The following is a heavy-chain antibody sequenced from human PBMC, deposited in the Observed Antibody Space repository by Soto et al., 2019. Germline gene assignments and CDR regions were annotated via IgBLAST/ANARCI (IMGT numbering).Heavy chain of an antibody. Sequence: PSEALSLTCSGSGGSFRPNYWAWIRQPPGKGLEWVGYIYFGGTTSYNPSLKSRVTISLDTSKNQFSLKLSSVTAADTAVYYCARRQSSSWYGLWGQGTLVTVSS. CDR3: ARRQSSSWYGL. J-gene: IGHJ4*02. D-gene: IGHD6-13*01. CDR2: IYFGGTT. V-gene: IGHV4-59*08. CDR1: GGSFRPNY.